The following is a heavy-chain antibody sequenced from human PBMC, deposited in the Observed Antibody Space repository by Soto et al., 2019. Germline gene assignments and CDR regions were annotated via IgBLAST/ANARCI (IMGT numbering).Heavy chain of an antibody. CDR3: ARELELDYGGNPAFWFDP. CDR1: GGSISSGGYY. J-gene: IGHJ5*02. Sequence: PSETLSLTCTVSGGSISSGGYYWSWIRQHPRKGLECIGYIYYSGSTYYNPSLKSRVTISVDTSKNQFSLKLSSVTAADTAVYYCARELELDYGGNPAFWFDPWGQGTLVTVSS. CDR2: IYYSGST. D-gene: IGHD1-7*01. V-gene: IGHV4-31*03.